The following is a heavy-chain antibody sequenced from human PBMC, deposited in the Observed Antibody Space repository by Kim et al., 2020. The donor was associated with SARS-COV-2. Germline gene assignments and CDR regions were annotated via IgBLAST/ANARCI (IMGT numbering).Heavy chain of an antibody. Sequence: SVKVSCKASGGTFSSYAISWVRQAPGQGLEWMGGIIPIFGTANYAQKFQGRVTITADESTSTAYMELSSLRSEDTAVYYCARDDWGGYSGYDWGFDYWGQGTLVTVSS. CDR1: GGTFSSYA. J-gene: IGHJ4*02. V-gene: IGHV1-69*13. CDR3: ARDDWGGYSGYDWGFDY. CDR2: IIPIFGTA. D-gene: IGHD5-12*01.